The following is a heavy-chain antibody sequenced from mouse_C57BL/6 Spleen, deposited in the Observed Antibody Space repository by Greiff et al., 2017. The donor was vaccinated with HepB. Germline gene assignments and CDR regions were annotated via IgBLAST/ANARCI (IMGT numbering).Heavy chain of an antibody. J-gene: IGHJ2*01. V-gene: IGHV1-18*01. CDR3: ARSRVYYYGSSYFDY. Sequence: EVQVVESGPELVKPGASVKIPCKASGYTFTDYNMDWVKQSHGKSLEWIGDINPNNGGTIYNQKFKGKATLTVDKSSSTAYMELRSLTSEDTAVYYCARSRVYYYGSSYFDYWGQGTTLTVSS. CDR1: GYTFTDYN. D-gene: IGHD1-1*01. CDR2: INPNNGGT.